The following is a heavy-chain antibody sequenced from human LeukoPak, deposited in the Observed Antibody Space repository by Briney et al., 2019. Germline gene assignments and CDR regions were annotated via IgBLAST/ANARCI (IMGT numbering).Heavy chain of an antibody. CDR3: AKYALVGYSYGYPDY. J-gene: IGHJ4*02. Sequence: GGSLRLSCAASGFTFSSYAMPWVRQAPGKGLEWVAVISYDGSNKYYADFVKGRFTISRDNSKNTLYLQMNSLRAEDTAVYYCAKYALVGYSYGYPDYWGQGTLVTVSS. CDR1: GFTFSSYA. V-gene: IGHV3-30-3*02. D-gene: IGHD5-18*01. CDR2: ISYDGSNK.